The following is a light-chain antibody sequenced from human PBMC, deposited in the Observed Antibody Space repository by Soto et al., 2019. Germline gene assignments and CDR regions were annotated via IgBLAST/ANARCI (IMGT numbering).Light chain of an antibody. CDR2: GAY. CDR1: QSVSSSY. CDR3: QQYGSSPPT. V-gene: IGKV3-20*01. Sequence: EIVLTQSPGTLSLSPGERATLSCRASQSVSSSYLAYYQQKPGQAPRLLIYGAYNRATGIPDRFSGSGSGTDFTLTISRPEPEDFAVYYCQQYGSSPPTFGQGTKVEVK. J-gene: IGKJ1*01.